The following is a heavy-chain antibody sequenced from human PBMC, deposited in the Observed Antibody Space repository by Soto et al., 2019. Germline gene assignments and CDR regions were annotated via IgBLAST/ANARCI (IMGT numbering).Heavy chain of an antibody. CDR3: ARVRRDGYNPDYYYYGMDV. D-gene: IGHD5-12*01. CDR2: IIPIFGTA. Sequence: QVQLVQSGAEVKKPGSSVKVSCKASGGTFSSYAISWVRQAPGQGLEWMGGIIPIFGTANYAQKFQGRVTIAADESTSTDYMELSSLRAEDTAVYYCARVRRDGYNPDYYYYGMDVWGQGTTVTVSS. CDR1: GGTFSSYA. V-gene: IGHV1-69*01. J-gene: IGHJ6*02.